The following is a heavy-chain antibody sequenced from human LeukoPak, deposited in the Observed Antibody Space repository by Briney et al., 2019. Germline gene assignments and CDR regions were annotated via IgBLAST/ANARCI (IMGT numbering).Heavy chain of an antibody. CDR1: GGTFSSYA. CDR2: IIPICGTA. J-gene: IGHJ6*02. D-gene: IGHD1-26*01. CDR3: ARDLQSMVCCDNRWEPNGDYYYYGMDV. Sequence: SVKVSCKASGGTFSSYAISWVRQAPAQGLEWMGGIIPICGTANYAQKFQGRVTITADESTSTAYIELSSLRSEDTAVYYCARDLQSMVCCDNRWEPNGDYYYYGMDVWGQGTTVTVSS. V-gene: IGHV1-69*13.